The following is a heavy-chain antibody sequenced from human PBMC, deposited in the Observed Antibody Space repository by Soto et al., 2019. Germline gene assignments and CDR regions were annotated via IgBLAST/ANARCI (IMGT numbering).Heavy chain of an antibody. J-gene: IGHJ6*02. CDR2: INSDGSST. V-gene: IGHV3-74*01. Sequence: HPGGSLRLSCAASGFTFSSYWMHWVRQAPGKGLVWVSRINSDGSSTSYADSVKGRFTISRDNAKNTLYLQMNSLRAEDTAVYYCARVVRYSSSWPTLGYYYGMDVWGQGTTVTVSS. CDR3: ARVVRYSSSWPTLGYYYGMDV. CDR1: GFTFSSYW. D-gene: IGHD6-13*01.